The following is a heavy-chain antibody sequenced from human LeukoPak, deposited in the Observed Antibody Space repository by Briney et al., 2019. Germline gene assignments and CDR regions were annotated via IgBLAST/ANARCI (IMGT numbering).Heavy chain of an antibody. V-gene: IGHV3-48*04. D-gene: IGHD4-17*01. CDR1: GFTFSNYG. Sequence: PGGSLRLSCAASGFTFSNYGMNWVRQAPGKGLEWVSYISSSGSTIYYADSVKGRFTISRDNAKNSLYLQMNSLRAEDTAVYYCARDEVYGDYPDYWGQGTLVTVSS. J-gene: IGHJ4*02. CDR3: ARDEVYGDYPDY. CDR2: ISSSGSTI.